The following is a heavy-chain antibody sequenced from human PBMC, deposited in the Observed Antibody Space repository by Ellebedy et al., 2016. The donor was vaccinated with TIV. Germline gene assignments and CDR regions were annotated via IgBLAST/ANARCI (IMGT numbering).Heavy chain of an antibody. J-gene: IGHJ6*02. CDR1: GFTFSDYY. Sequence: GGSLRLXXVDSGFTFSDYYMSWIRQAPGKGLEWVSYIGGSGSTIYYADSVKGRFTISRDNGKSSVYLQMNSLRAEDTAVYYCARAHSQTYYYDSSGLRDALDVWGQGTTVNVYS. D-gene: IGHD3-22*01. V-gene: IGHV3-11*01. CDR3: ARAHSQTYYYDSSGLRDALDV. CDR2: IGGSGSTI.